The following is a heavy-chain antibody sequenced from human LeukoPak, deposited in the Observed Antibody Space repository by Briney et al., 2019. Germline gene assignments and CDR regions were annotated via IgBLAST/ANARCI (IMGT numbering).Heavy chain of an antibody. CDR3: ARGRGT. CDR1: GGSFSGYY. D-gene: IGHD3-10*01. J-gene: IGHJ5*02. V-gene: IGHV4-34*01. CDR2: INHSGST. Sequence: PSETLSLTCAVYGGSFSGYYWSWIRQPPGKGLEWIGEINHSGSTNYNPSLKSRVTISVDRSKNHFSLKLNSPTAADTAIYYCARGRGTWGQGTLVTVSS.